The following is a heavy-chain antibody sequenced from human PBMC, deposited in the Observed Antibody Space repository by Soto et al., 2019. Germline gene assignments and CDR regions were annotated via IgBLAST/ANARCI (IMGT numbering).Heavy chain of an antibody. D-gene: IGHD6-19*01. CDR3: ARGLKPLPSSGWYFPSDY. CDR1: GFTFSSYS. J-gene: IGHJ4*02. Sequence: GGSLRLSCAASGFTFSSYSMNWVRQAPGKGLEWVSSISSSSSYIYYADSVKGRFTISRDNAKTSLYLQMNSLRAEDTAVYYCARGLKPLPSSGWYFPSDYWGQGTLVTVSS. V-gene: IGHV3-21*01. CDR2: ISSSSSYI.